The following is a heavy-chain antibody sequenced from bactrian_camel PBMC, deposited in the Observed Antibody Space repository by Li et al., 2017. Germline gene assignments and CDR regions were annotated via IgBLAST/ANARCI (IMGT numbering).Heavy chain of an antibody. V-gene: IGHV3S40*01. Sequence: VQLVESGGGLVQPGGSLRLSCAASGFTFSRYYMNWVRQAPGKGLEWVSAINWGGGSTWYVQSVKGRFTISRDNAKNTVYLQMDSLKPEDTAIYYCAATYGRRCRAGGDFGYWGQGTQVTVS. D-gene: IGHD6*01. CDR1: GFTFSRYY. J-gene: IGHJ6*01. CDR3: AATYGRRCRAGGDFGY. CDR2: INWGGGST.